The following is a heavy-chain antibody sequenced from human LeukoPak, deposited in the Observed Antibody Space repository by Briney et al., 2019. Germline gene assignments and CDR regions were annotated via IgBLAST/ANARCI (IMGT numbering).Heavy chain of an antibody. D-gene: IGHD2-2*01. V-gene: IGHV3-11*04. Sequence: GGSLRLSSAASGFTFSDYYMSWIRQTPGKGLEWVSYISSSGSIIYYADSVKGRFTISRDNAKNSLYLQMNSLRAEDTAVYYCARDGQVVPAADPLDYWGQGTLVTVSS. CDR3: ARDGQVVPAADPLDY. CDR1: GFTFSDYY. J-gene: IGHJ4*02. CDR2: ISSSGSII.